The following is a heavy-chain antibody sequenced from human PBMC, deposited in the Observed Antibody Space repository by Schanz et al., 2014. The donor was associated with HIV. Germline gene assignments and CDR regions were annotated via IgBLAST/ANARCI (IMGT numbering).Heavy chain of an antibody. CDR3: AKDGRGYFYGMDV. Sequence: EVQLLESGGGLVQPGGSLRLSCAASGFTFSSYALNWVRQAPGKGLEWVSTISGSGGSTYYADSVKGRFTISRDNSKKTVYLEMSSLRPEDTAVYFCAKDGRGYFYGMDVWGQGTSVTVSS. V-gene: IGHV3-23*01. CDR1: GFTFSSYA. CDR2: ISGSGGST. D-gene: IGHD3-10*01. J-gene: IGHJ6*02.